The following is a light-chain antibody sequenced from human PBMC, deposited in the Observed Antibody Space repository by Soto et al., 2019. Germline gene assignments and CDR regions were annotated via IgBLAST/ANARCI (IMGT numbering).Light chain of an antibody. V-gene: IGLV2-11*01. Sequence: QSALTQPRSVSGSPGQSVTISCTGTSSDVGGYNYVSWYQQHPGKAPKLMIYDVSKRPSGVPDRFSGSKSGNTASLTISGLQAEDEDDYYCCSYAGSYTFEVVFGGGTKVTVL. CDR3: CSYAGSYTFEVV. CDR2: DVS. J-gene: IGLJ2*01. CDR1: SSDVGGYNY.